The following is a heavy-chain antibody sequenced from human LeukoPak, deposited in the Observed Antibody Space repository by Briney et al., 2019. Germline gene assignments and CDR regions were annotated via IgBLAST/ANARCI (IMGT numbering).Heavy chain of an antibody. Sequence: GGSLRLSCAASGFTFSSYAMSWVRQAPGKGLNWVSLISDSVGGTYYADSVKGRFTISRDNSKNTLYLQMNSLRAEDTAVYYCAKGGSSGWYHLDFWGQGTLVTVSS. CDR2: ISDSVGGT. D-gene: IGHD6-19*01. J-gene: IGHJ4*02. V-gene: IGHV3-23*01. CDR1: GFTFSSYA. CDR3: AKGGSSGWYHLDF.